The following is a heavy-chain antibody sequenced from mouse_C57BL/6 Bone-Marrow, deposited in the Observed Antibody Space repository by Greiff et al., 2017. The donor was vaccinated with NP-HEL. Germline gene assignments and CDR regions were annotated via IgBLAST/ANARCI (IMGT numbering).Heavy chain of an antibody. V-gene: IGHV2-3*01. Sequence: VQLVESGPGLVAPSQSLSITCTVSGFSLTSYGVSWVRQPPGKGLEWLGVIWGDGSTNYHSALISRLSISKDNSKSQVFLKLNSLQTDDTATYYCAKAQFYYGSSLGIYYAMDYWGQGTSVTVSS. J-gene: IGHJ4*01. CDR3: AKAQFYYGSSLGIYYAMDY. CDR1: GFSLTSYG. CDR2: IWGDGST. D-gene: IGHD1-1*01.